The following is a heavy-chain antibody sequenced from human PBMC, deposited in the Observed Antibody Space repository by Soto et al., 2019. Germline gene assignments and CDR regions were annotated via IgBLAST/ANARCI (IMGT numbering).Heavy chain of an antibody. D-gene: IGHD3-10*01. CDR2: ISYDGSNK. CDR1: GFTFSSYA. Sequence: GGSLRLSCAASGFTFSSYAMHWVRQAPGKGLEWVAVISYDGSNKYYADSVKGRFTISRDNSKNTLYLQMNSLRAEDTAVYYCAREIHRGVWFGELLSPIYFDYWGQGTLVTVSS. J-gene: IGHJ4*02. V-gene: IGHV3-30-3*01. CDR3: AREIHRGVWFGELLSPIYFDY.